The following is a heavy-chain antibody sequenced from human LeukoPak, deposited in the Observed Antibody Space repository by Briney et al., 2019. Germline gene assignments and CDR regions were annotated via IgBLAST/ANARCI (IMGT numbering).Heavy chain of an antibody. D-gene: IGHD3-10*01. CDR1: GGSISSGGYY. Sequence: PSQTLSLTCTVSGGSISSGGYYWSWIRQHPGKGLEWIGYMYYSGSTYYNPSLKSRVTISLDTSKNQCSLKVSSVTAADTAVYYCARGGSGPNSHHASGSYPYYYYGMDVWGKGTTVTVSS. J-gene: IGHJ6*04. V-gene: IGHV4-31*03. CDR2: MYYSGST. CDR3: ARGGSGPNSHHASGSYPYYYYGMDV.